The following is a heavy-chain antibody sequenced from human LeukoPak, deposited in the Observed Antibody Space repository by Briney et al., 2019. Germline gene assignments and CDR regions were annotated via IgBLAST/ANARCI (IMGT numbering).Heavy chain of an antibody. D-gene: IGHD2-2*01. CDR3: ARSAYCSSTSCRSWFDP. V-gene: IGHV1-8*03. CDR2: MNPNSGNT. Sequence: ASVKVSCKASGYTFTSYDINWVRQAPGRGLEWMGWMNPNSGNTGYAQKFQGRVTITRNTSISTAYMELSSLRSEDTAVYYCARSAYCSSTSCRSWFDPWGQGTLVTVSS. CDR1: GYTFTSYD. J-gene: IGHJ5*02.